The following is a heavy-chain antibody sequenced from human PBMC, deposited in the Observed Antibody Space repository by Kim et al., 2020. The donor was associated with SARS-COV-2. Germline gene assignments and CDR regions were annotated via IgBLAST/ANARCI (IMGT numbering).Heavy chain of an antibody. Sequence: SETLSLTCTVSGGSISSYYWSWIRQPPGKGLEWIGYIYYSGSTNYNPSLKSRVTISVDTSKNQFSLKLSSVTAADTAVYYCAGGVIVAAGFRRGNWFDPWGQGTLVTVSS. D-gene: IGHD6-13*01. CDR3: AGGVIVAAGFRRGNWFDP. CDR1: GGSISSYY. CDR2: IYYSGST. V-gene: IGHV4-59*13. J-gene: IGHJ5*02.